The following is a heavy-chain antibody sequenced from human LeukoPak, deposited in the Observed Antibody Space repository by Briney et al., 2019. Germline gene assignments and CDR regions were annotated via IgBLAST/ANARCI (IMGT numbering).Heavy chain of an antibody. J-gene: IGHJ4*02. Sequence: SETLSLTCTVSGGSMSSYYWSWIRQPPGKGLEWIGYIYYSGSTNYDPSLKSRVTISVDTSKNQFSQKLSSVTAADTAVYYCARGYDYVWGSYRQSPVFDYWGQGTLVTVSS. V-gene: IGHV4-59*01. CDR2: IYYSGST. D-gene: IGHD3-16*02. CDR3: ARGYDYVWGSYRQSPVFDY. CDR1: GGSMSSYY.